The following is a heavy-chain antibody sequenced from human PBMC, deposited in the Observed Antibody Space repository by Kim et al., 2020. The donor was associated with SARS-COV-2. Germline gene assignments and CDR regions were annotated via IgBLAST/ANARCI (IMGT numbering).Heavy chain of an antibody. J-gene: IGHJ4*02. CDR2: K. V-gene: IGHV3-7*01. CDR3: ARVGSSSWYFDY. D-gene: IGHD6-13*01. Sequence: KNYVDYVKGRFTISRDNAQNSLYLQMNSLRAEDTAVYYCARVGSSSWYFDYWGQGTLVTVSS.